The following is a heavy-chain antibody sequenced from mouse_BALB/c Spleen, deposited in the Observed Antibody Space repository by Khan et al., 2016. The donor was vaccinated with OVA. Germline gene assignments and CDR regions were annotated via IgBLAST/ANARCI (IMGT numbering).Heavy chain of an antibody. CDR2: INPTTDYT. J-gene: IGHJ3*01. CDR1: GYTFTNYW. CDR3: VNHGSSSAWFTY. Sequence: VKLQESGAELAKPGASVKMSCKTSGYTFTNYWMHWVKQRPGQGLEWIGYINPTTDYTEFNQKFKDKATLTADKSSSTAYMQLTSLTSEEAALYFGVNHGSSSAWFTYWGQGTLVTVSA. D-gene: IGHD1-1*01. V-gene: IGHV1-7*01.